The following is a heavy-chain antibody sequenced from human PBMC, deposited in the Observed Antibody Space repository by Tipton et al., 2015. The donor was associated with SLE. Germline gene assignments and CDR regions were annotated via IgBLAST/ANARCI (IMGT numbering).Heavy chain of an antibody. Sequence: SLRLSCAASGFTFDDYAMHWVRQAPGKGLEWVSGISWNRGSIGYEDSVKGRFTISRDNAKNSLYLQMNSLRAEDTALYYCAKAGTHDAFDIWGQGTMVTVAS. CDR2: ISWNRGSI. CDR3: AKAGTHDAFDI. V-gene: IGHV3-9*01. CDR1: GFTFDDYA. D-gene: IGHD1-14*01. J-gene: IGHJ3*02.